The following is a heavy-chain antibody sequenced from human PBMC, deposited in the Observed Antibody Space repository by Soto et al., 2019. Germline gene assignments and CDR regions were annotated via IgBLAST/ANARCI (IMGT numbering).Heavy chain of an antibody. J-gene: IGHJ4*02. CDR3: ARTTPVSVDTDSTAGFDY. Sequence: QVQLVESGGGVVQPGRSLRLSCAASGFTFSSYGMHWVRQAPGKGLEWVAVIWYDGSNKYYADSVKGRFTISRDNSNHTLYLQRNSLRAEDAAVYYCARTTPVSVDTDSTAGFDYWGQGTLVTGSS. CDR1: GFTFSSYG. CDR2: IWYDGSNK. D-gene: IGHD5-18*01. V-gene: IGHV3-33*01.